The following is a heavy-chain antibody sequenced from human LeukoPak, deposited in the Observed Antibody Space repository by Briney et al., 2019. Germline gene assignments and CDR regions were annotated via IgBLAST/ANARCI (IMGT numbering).Heavy chain of an antibody. J-gene: IGHJ5*02. CDR2: IYYSGST. CDR3: ARDSGNWFDP. Sequence: SETLSLTCTVSGGSISSYYWSWIRQPPGKGLEWIGYIYYSGSTNYNPSLKSRVTISVDTSKNQFSLKLSSVPAADTAVYYCARDSGNWFDPWGQGTLVTVSS. CDR1: GGSISSYY. V-gene: IGHV4-59*01. D-gene: IGHD1-26*01.